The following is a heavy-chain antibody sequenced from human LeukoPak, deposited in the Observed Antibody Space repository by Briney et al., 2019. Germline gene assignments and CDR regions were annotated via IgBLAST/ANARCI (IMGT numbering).Heavy chain of an antibody. CDR2: FDPEDGET. CDR1: GCTLNELS. D-gene: IGHD3-22*01. V-gene: IGHV1-24*01. Sequence: GASVKVSCKGSGCTLNELSMHWVRQAPGKGLEWMGGFDPEDGETIYAQKFQGRVTMTEDTSTDTAYMELSSLRSEDTAVYYCATTTTYYYNRAFDYWGQETLVTVSS. J-gene: IGHJ4*02. CDR3: ATTTTYYYNRAFDY.